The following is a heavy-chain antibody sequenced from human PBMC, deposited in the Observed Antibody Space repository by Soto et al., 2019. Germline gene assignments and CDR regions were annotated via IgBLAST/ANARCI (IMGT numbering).Heavy chain of an antibody. CDR2: IYSGGST. D-gene: IGHD6-19*01. Sequence: EVQLVESGGGLVQPGGSLRLSCAASGFTVSSNYMSWVRQAPGKGLEWVSVIYSGGSTYYADSVKGRFTISRDNSKNTLYLQMNSLRAEDTAVYYCARVSSGWPYYFDYWGQGTLVTVSS. J-gene: IGHJ4*02. CDR1: GFTVSSNY. CDR3: ARVSSGWPYYFDY. V-gene: IGHV3-66*01.